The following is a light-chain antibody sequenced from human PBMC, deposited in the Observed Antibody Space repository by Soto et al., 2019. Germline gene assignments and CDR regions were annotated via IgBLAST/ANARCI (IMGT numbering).Light chain of an antibody. V-gene: IGKV1-5*01. Sequence: DIQMTQSPSTLSASVGDRVTITCRASQSISSWLAWYQQKPGKAPKLLIYDASSLESGVPSRFSGSGSATEFTLTISSLQPDDFATYYCQQYNSYSVTFGQGTKLEI. CDR1: QSISSW. CDR3: QQYNSYSVT. J-gene: IGKJ2*01. CDR2: DAS.